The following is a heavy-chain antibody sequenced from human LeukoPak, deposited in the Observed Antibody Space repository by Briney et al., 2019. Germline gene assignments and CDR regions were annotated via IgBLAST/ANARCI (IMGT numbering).Heavy chain of an antibody. J-gene: IGHJ5*02. Sequence: ASVKVSCKASGYTFTTYDINWVRQATGQGLEWMGWMNPNSGNTGYAQKFQGRVTMTRDTSISTAYMELSRLRSDDTAVYYCARAPYCSSTSCYFNWFDPWGQGTLVTVSS. CDR2: MNPNSGNT. CDR1: GYTFTTYD. V-gene: IGHV1-8*01. CDR3: ARAPYCSSTSCYFNWFDP. D-gene: IGHD2-2*01.